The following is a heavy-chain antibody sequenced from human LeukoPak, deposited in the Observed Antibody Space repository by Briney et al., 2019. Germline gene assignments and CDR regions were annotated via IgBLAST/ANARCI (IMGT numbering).Heavy chain of an antibody. CDR2: INPSGGST. V-gene: IGHV1-46*01. J-gene: IGHJ4*02. CDR3: ARSYYDFWSGYYALGY. CDR1: GYTFTSYY. D-gene: IGHD3-3*01. Sequence: ASVKVSCKVSGYTFTSYYMHWVRQAPGQGLEWMGIINPSGGSTSYAQKFQGRVTMTRDTSTSTVYMELSSLRSEDTAVYYCARSYYDFWSGYYALGYWGQGTLVTVSS.